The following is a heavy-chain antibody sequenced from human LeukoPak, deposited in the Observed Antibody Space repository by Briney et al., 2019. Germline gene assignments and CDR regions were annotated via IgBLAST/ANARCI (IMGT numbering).Heavy chain of an antibody. V-gene: IGHV4-59*12. CDR3: ARGFASSGYYPFDY. CDR1: GGSISSYY. J-gene: IGHJ4*02. D-gene: IGHD3-22*01. Sequence: SETLSLTCTVSGGSISSYYWNWIRQPPGKGLEWIGYIYYSGSTNYNPSLKSRVTISVDTSKNQFSLKLSSVTAADTAVYYCARGFASSGYYPFDYWGQGTLVTVSS. CDR2: IYYSGST.